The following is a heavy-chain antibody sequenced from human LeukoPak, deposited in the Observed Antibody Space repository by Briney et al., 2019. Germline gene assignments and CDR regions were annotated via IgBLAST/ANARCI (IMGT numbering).Heavy chain of an antibody. CDR3: ARDGENYYYDY. Sequence: GGSLRLSCAASGFTVSSNHTSWVRQAPGQGLEWVSVIYIGGTIYYSDSVKGRFTISRDNSQNTVYLEMHSLRAEDTAVYYCARDGENYYYDYWGQGTLVTVSS. V-gene: IGHV3-66*01. J-gene: IGHJ4*02. CDR2: IYIGGTI. CDR1: GFTVSSNH. D-gene: IGHD7-27*01.